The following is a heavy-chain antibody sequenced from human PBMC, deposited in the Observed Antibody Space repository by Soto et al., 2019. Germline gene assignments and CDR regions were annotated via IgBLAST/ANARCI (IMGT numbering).Heavy chain of an antibody. CDR3: ARDKVATGTGWWFEP. CDR2: IYSSGNT. J-gene: IGHJ5*02. V-gene: IGHV4-31*03. D-gene: IGHD1-1*01. Sequence: QVQLQESGPGLVKPSQTLSLTCTVSGGSIRFGGFYWSWIRQHPGEGLEWIGNIYSSGNTDYNQSRKTRATISEDTSKNQFSLKLRSVTAADTAVYYCARDKVATGTGWWFEPWGQGTLVTVSS. CDR1: GGSIRFGGFY.